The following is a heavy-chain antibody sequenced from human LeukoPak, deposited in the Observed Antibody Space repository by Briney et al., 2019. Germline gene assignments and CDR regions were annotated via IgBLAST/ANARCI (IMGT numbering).Heavy chain of an antibody. CDR2: ISYDGSNK. D-gene: IGHD6-13*01. V-gene: IGHV3-30*04. CDR1: GFTFSSYA. Sequence: GGSLRLSCAASGFTFSSYAMHWVRQAPGKGLVWVAVISYDGSNKYYADSVKGRFTISRDNSKNTLYLQMNSLRAEDTAVYYCARDSDIAAAGYAYYFDYWGQGTLVTVSS. CDR3: ARDSDIAAAGYAYYFDY. J-gene: IGHJ4*02.